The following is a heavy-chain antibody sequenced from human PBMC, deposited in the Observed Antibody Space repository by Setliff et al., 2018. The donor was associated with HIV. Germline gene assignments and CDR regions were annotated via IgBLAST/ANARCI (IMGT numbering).Heavy chain of an antibody. V-gene: IGHV1-3*01. Sequence: ASVKVSCKAFGYTFSTNAIHWVRQAPGQRLEWMGYINAGDDNTRYSEKFQGRVTITRDTSANTAYMELSSLRSEDTAVYYCARGSCSGCYLSDYWGLGSLVTVSS. D-gene: IGHD6-19*01. CDR1: GYTFSTNA. CDR3: ARGSCSGCYLSDY. CDR2: INAGDDNT. J-gene: IGHJ4*02.